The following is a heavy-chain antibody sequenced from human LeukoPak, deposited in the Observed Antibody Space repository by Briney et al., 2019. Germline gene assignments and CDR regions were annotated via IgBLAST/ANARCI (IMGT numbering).Heavy chain of an antibody. CDR1: GFTFRSYP. CDR3: AKKSGDHFHFDF. V-gene: IGHV3-23*01. CDR2: IGTSGANT. Sequence: PGGSLRLSCVASGFTFRSYPMTWVRQTPGKGLEWVATIGTSGANTYHADSVKGRFTISRDNSKSTLYLQMNSLRAEDTAVYHCAKKSGDHFHFDFWGQGTLVTVPS. D-gene: IGHD2-21*01. J-gene: IGHJ4*02.